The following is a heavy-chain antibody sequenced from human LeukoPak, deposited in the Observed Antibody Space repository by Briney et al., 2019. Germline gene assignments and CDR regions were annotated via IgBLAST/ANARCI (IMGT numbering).Heavy chain of an antibody. Sequence: GGSLRLSYAASGFTFSSYSMNWVRQAPGKGLEWVSAISSSSSYIHSGDSVRGRFTISRYNPKNSLLLQMNSMRAEDTAVYACARAEWGDAFDIWGQGTMVTVFS. CDR2: ISSSSSYI. CDR3: ARAEWGDAFDI. D-gene: IGHD1-26*01. V-gene: IGHV3-21*01. CDR1: GFTFSSYS. J-gene: IGHJ3*02.